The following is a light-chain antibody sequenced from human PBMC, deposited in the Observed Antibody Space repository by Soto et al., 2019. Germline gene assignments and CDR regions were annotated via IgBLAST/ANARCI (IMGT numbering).Light chain of an antibody. CDR3: QQYDNLLLT. V-gene: IGKV1-33*01. Sequence: DIQMTQSPSSLSASVGDRVTITCQASQDISNYLNWYQQKPGKAPKXLIYDASNLETGVPSRSSGSGSGTDFTLTISSLQPEDIATYYCQQYDNLLLTFGGGTKVDIK. J-gene: IGKJ4*01. CDR1: QDISNY. CDR2: DAS.